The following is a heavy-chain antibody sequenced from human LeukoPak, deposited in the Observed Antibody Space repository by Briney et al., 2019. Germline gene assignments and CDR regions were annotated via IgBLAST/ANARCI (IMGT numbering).Heavy chain of an antibody. Sequence: ASVKVSCKASGYTFTSFDIHWVRQATGQGLEWMGWKNPNSGNTGYAQKFQGRLTMTRSTSISTAYMEMSSLRSEDTAVYYCARAPFPPGDNYWGQGTLVTVSS. CDR1: GYTFTSFD. D-gene: IGHD2/OR15-2a*01. CDR3: ARAPFPPGDNY. J-gene: IGHJ4*02. CDR2: KNPNSGNT. V-gene: IGHV1-8*01.